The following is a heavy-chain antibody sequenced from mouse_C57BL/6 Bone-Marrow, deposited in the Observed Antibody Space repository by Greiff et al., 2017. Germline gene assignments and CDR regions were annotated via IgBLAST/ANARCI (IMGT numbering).Heavy chain of an antibody. J-gene: IGHJ2*01. V-gene: IGHV5-4*01. D-gene: IGHD2-5*01. CDR2: ISDGGSYT. CDR1: GFTFSSYA. CDR3: ARDRRAYYSNWNYFDY. Sequence: EVKLVESGGGLVKPGGSLKLSCAASGFTFSSYAMSWVRQTPEKRLEWVATISDGGSYTYYPDNVKGRFTISRDNAKNNLYLQMSHLKSGDTAMYYCARDRRAYYSNWNYFDYWGQGTTLTVSS.